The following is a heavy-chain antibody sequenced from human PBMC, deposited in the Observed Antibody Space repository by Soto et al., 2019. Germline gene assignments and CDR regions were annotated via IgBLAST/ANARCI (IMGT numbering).Heavy chain of an antibody. J-gene: IGHJ4*02. CDR2: LNPTTGVT. Sequence: QVQLVQSGAEVKKPGASVMVSCKASAYTFTGYYIHWVRQAPGQGLEWMGWLNPTTGVTKNAHKLQVRVIMTRDTSISTAYMHLSSLTSDDTAIYYCARAAVGGEYYYFDYWGQGTLVTVSS. V-gene: IGHV1-2*02. CDR1: AYTFTGYY. D-gene: IGHD3-10*01. CDR3: ARAAVGGEYYYFDY.